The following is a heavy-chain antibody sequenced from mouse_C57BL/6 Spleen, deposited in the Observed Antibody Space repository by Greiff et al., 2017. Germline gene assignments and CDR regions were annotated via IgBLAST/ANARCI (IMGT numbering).Heavy chain of an antibody. CDR2: INPNNGGT. V-gene: IGHV1-26*01. Sequence: EVQLHQSGPELVKPGASVKISCKASGYTFTDYYMNWVKQSHGKSLEWIGDINPNNGGTSYNQKFKGKATLTVDKSSSTAYMELRSLTSEDSAVYYCARGYYGSSPGWFAYWGQRTLVTVSA. CDR3: ARGYYGSSPGWFAY. D-gene: IGHD1-1*01. J-gene: IGHJ3*01. CDR1: GYTFTDYY.